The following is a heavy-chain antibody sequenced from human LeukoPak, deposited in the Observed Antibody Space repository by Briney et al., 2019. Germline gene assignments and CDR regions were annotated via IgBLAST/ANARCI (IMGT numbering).Heavy chain of an antibody. Sequence: GGSLRLSCAASGFILSSYWMHWVRQAPGKGLVWVSRINSGGSSTTYADPVKGRATISRDNAKNTLYLQMNSLTAEDTAVYYCARGGGYSYGPMDYWGQGTLVTVSS. D-gene: IGHD5-18*01. V-gene: IGHV3-74*01. CDR2: INSGGSST. CDR1: GFILSSYW. CDR3: ARGGGYSYGPMDY. J-gene: IGHJ4*02.